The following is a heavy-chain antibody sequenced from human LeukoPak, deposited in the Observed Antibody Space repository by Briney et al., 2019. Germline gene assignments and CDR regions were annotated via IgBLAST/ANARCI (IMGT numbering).Heavy chain of an antibody. CDR2: IYYSGST. V-gene: IGHV4-59*12. CDR3: ARGRYCSSTSCSVRVRAFDI. D-gene: IGHD2-2*01. CDR1: GGSISSYY. Sequence: SETLSLTCTVSGGSISSYYWSWIRQPPGKGLEWIGYIYYSGSTNYNPSLKSRVTISVDTSKNQFSLKLSSVTAADTAVYYCARGRYCSSTSCSVRVRAFDIWGQGTMATVSS. J-gene: IGHJ3*02.